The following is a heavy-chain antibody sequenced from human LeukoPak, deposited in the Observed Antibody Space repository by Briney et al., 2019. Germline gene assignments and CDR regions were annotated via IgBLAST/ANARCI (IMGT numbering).Heavy chain of an antibody. D-gene: IGHD3-22*01. Sequence: ASVKVSCKASGYTFTAYYIHWVRQAPGQGLEWMGWFNPNSGGTNYAQEFQGRVTMTRDTSISTAYMELSRLRSDDTAVYYCARTYYYDSSGRSYGMDVWGQGTTVTVSS. CDR3: ARTYYYDSSGRSYGMDV. CDR1: GYTFTAYY. J-gene: IGHJ6*02. V-gene: IGHV1-2*02. CDR2: FNPNSGGT.